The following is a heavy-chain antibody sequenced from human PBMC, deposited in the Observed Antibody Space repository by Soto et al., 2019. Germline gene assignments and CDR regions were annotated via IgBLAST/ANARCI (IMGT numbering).Heavy chain of an antibody. V-gene: IGHV4-30-2*01. CDR3: ASPNYDNSIPLYY. Sequence: QLQLQESGSGLVKPSQTLSLTCAVSGGSISSGGYSWSWIRQPPGKGLEWIGYIYHSGSTYYNPSPKNRVNITVNRSKDPFPPKASSGAAPDPGGFFRASPNYDNSIPLYYWGQGTLVTVSS. J-gene: IGHJ4*02. CDR1: GGSISSGGYS. D-gene: IGHD3-22*01. CDR2: IYHSGST.